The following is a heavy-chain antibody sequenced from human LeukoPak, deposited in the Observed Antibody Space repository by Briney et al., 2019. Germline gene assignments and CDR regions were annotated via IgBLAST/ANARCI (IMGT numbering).Heavy chain of an antibody. V-gene: IGHV3-7*01. J-gene: IGHJ4*02. CDR1: GFTFSNYW. CDR2: IKQDGSEK. CDR3: ARAPYYYDSDGCYFDY. Sequence: GGSLRLSRAASGFTFSNYWMSWVRQAPGKGLEWVANIKQDGSEKYYVDSVKGRFTISRDNAKNSLFLQMNSLRAEDTAVYYCARAPYYYDSDGCYFDYWGQGTLVTVSS. D-gene: IGHD3-22*01.